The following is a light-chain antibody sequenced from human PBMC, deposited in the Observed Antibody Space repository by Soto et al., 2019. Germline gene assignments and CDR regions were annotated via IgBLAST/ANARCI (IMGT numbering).Light chain of an antibody. CDR2: DAS. CDR1: QNISSY. V-gene: IGKV3-11*01. J-gene: IGKJ4*01. Sequence: EIVLTQSPATLSLSPGGRAALSCRASQNISSYLAWYQQKPAQAPRLLIYDASDRATGVPARFSGSGSGTDFTLTISSLEPEDFAVYFCQQRSNWPPTFGGGTQIEIK. CDR3: QQRSNWPPT.